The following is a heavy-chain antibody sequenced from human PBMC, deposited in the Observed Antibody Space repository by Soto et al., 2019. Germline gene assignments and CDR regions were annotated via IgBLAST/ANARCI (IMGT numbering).Heavy chain of an antibody. D-gene: IGHD3-22*01. CDR3: ARGSRPLYYYDSSGYTLFDY. Sequence: PSETLSLTCTVSGGSISSYYWSWIRQPPGKGLEWIGYIYYSGSTNYNPSLKSRVTISVDTSKNQFSLKLSSVTAADTAVYYCARGSRPLYYYDSSGYTLFDYWGQGTLVTVSS. J-gene: IGHJ4*02. CDR1: GGSISSYY. CDR2: IYYSGST. V-gene: IGHV4-59*01.